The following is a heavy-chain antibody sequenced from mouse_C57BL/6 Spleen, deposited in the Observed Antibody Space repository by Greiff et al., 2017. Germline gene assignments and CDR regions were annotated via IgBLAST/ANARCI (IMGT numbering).Heavy chain of an antibody. CDR1: GYAFTNYL. Sequence: QVQLQQSGAELVRPGTSVKVSCKASGYAFTNYLIEWVKQRPGQGLEWIGVINPGSGGTNYNEKFKGKATLTADKSSSTAYMQLSSLTSEDSAVYFCAVIPSMDYWGQGTSVTVSS. CDR3: AVIPSMDY. J-gene: IGHJ4*01. V-gene: IGHV1-54*01. CDR2: INPGSGGT.